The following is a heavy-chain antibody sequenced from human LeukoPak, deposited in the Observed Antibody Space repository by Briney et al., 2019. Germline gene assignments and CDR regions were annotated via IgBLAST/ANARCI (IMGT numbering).Heavy chain of an antibody. CDR1: GYTFTSYY. D-gene: IGHD3-22*01. J-gene: IGHJ4*02. CDR3: ARDVPEYYYDSSGYYHFDY. Sequence: ASVTVSCKASGYTFTSYYMHWVRQAPGQGLEWMGIINPSGGSTSYAQKFQGRVTMTRDTSTSTVYMELSSLRSEDTAVYYCARDVPEYYYDSSGYYHFDYWGQGTLVTVSS. V-gene: IGHV1-46*01. CDR2: INPSGGST.